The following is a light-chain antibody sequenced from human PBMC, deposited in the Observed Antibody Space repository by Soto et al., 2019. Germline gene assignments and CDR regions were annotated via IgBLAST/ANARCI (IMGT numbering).Light chain of an antibody. Sequence: DIQMTQSPSSLSAAVGDGVTITCRASQSISSYLNWYQQQPGKAPKLLIYAASSLQSGVTSRFSGSGSGTDFTLTISSLQPEDFATYYCQQSYSTPWTLGQGTKVDIK. CDR2: AAS. CDR1: QSISSY. V-gene: IGKV1-39*01. J-gene: IGKJ1*01. CDR3: QQSYSTPWT.